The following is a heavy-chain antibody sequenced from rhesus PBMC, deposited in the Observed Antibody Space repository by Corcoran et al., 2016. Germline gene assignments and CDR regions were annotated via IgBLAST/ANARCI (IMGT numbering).Heavy chain of an antibody. V-gene: IGHV4-76*01. CDR1: GYSISSGYD. Sequence: QVQLQESGPGVVKPSETLSLTCAVSGYSISSGYDWSWIRQPPGKGLEWIGYIYGSSGSTNYNPSRNNRGIIAKDTSKNQVSLKLSSVTAADTAVFYCARDGDSSWSVFDYWGQGVLVTVSS. D-gene: IGHD6-13*01. CDR2: IYGSSGST. CDR3: ARDGDSSWSVFDY. J-gene: IGHJ4*01.